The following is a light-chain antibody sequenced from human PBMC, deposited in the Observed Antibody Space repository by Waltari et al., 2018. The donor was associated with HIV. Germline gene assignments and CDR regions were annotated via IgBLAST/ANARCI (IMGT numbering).Light chain of an antibody. CDR3: QSYDTSLSGWGI. V-gene: IGLV1-40*01. CDR1: PSNMGTDYD. CDR2: LTG. Sequence: QSVLTQPPSVSGAPGQRVTISCTGIPSNMGTDYDVHWYQQLPGTAPKLLIFLTGRRPPGVPDRFSGSKADASASLAITVLQADDEATYYCQSYDTSLSGWGIFGGGTKVTVL. J-gene: IGLJ2*01.